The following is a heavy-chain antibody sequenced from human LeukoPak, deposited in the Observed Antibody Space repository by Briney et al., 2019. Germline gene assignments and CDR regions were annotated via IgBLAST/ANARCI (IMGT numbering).Heavy chain of an antibody. CDR2: IGTGGDT. J-gene: IGHJ2*01. CDR3: ARDRGYDFWSGSFDL. Sequence: GGSLRLSCEASGFSFNSYDMHRVRQVTGKGLEWVSAIGTGGDTYYADFVKGRFTISRENAKKSFYLEMNCLSAGDTAVYYCARDRGYDFWSGSFDLWGRGTLVTVSS. CDR1: GFSFNSYD. V-gene: IGHV3-13*01. D-gene: IGHD3-3*01.